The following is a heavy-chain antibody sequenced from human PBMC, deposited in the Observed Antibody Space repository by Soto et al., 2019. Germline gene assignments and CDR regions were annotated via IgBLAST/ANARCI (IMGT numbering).Heavy chain of an antibody. D-gene: IGHD3-3*01. J-gene: IGHJ4*02. CDR1: GGSISSGGYS. CDR2: IYHSGST. CDR3: ARGPPFGR. V-gene: IGHV4-30-2*01. Sequence: SETLSLTCAVSGGSISSGGYSWSWIRQPPGKGLEWIGYIYHSGSTYYNPSLKSRVTISVDRSKNQFSLKLSSVTAADTAVYYCARGPPFGRWGPGTLVTVSS.